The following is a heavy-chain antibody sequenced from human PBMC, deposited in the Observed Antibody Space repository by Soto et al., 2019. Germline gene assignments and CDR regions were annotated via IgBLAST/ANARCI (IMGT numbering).Heavy chain of an antibody. Sequence: PGGSLRLSCAASGFTFSSYSMNWVRQAPGKGLEWVSSISSSSSYIYYADSVKGRFTISRDNSKSTLFLQMNSLRAEDTAVYYCAKERMDHNSVWDPFDIWGQGTMVTVSS. CDR3: AKERMDHNSVWDPFDI. CDR2: ISSSSSYI. D-gene: IGHD1-20*01. CDR1: GFTFSSYS. J-gene: IGHJ3*02. V-gene: IGHV3-21*04.